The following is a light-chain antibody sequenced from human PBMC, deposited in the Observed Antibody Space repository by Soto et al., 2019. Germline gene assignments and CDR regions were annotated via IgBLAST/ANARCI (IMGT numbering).Light chain of an antibody. V-gene: IGKV3-20*01. CDR2: GAS. CDR3: QQYGDLPWT. Sequence: TQSPGTLSSSLGERATLSGRASQSVTSNYLAWYQQNPGQAPRLLIYGASSRATGIPDRFSGSGSGTDFTLTINRLEPEDFAVYYCQQYGDLPWTFGQGTKVDIK. J-gene: IGKJ1*01. CDR1: QSVTSNY.